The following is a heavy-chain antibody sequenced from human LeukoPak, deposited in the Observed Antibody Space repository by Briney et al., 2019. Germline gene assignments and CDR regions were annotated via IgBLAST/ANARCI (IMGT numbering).Heavy chain of an antibody. CDR3: ASLSIAVAGLYYYYYGMDV. CDR1: GGSISSYY. Sequence: SETLSLTCTVSGGSISSYYWSWIRQPPGKGLEWIGYIYYSGSTNYNPSLKSRVTLSVDKSKNQFSLKLSSVTAADTAVYYCASLSIAVAGLYYYYYGMDVWGQGTTVTVSS. CDR2: IYYSGST. D-gene: IGHD6-19*01. V-gene: IGHV4-59*12. J-gene: IGHJ6*02.